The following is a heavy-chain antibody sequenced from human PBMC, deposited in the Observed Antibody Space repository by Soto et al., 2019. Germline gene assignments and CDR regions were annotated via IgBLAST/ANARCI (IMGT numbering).Heavy chain of an antibody. CDR3: AKAGKREYYYGMDV. CDR2: ISYDGSNK. CDR1: GFTFSSYG. J-gene: IGHJ6*02. Sequence: QVQLVESGGGVVQPGRSLRLSCAASGFTFSSYGMHWVRQAPGKGLEWVAVISYDGSNKYYADSVKGRFTISRDNSKNTLYLQMNSLRAEDTAVYYCAKAGKREYYYGMDVWGHGTTVTVSS. V-gene: IGHV3-30*18.